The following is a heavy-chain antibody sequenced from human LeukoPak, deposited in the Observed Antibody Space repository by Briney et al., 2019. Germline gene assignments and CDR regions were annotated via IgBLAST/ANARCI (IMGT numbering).Heavy chain of an antibody. CDR3: IRDPLYCTGGTCYFDY. Sequence: GGSLRLSCAASGLTFSSYAMRCVRQAPGKGLEWVSSIIGSGGSTYYADSVKGRFTISRDNSKNTLYLQMNSLTLEALAVYSCIRDPLYCTGGTCYFDYWGQGTLVTVSS. CDR2: IIGSGGST. D-gene: IGHD2-8*02. V-gene: IGHV3-23*01. CDR1: GLTFSSYA. J-gene: IGHJ4*02.